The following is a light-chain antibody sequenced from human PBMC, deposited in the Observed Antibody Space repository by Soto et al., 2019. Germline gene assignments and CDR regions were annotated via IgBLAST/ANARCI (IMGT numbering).Light chain of an antibody. V-gene: IGKV3-15*01. CDR1: QSVSTN. CDR3: QQYAICPPT. J-gene: IGKJ1*01. Sequence: TQSPAILSVSPGERATLSCRASQSVSTNLAWFQQKPGQTPRLLFNGASTRATGIPARFTGSGSGTEFILTISSLQSEDFAVHYCQQYAICPPTFGQGT. CDR2: GAS.